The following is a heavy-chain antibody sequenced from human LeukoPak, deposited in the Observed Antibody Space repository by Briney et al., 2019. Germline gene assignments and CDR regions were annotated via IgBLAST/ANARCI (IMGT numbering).Heavy chain of an antibody. CDR3: AREGPAMIQDAFDI. J-gene: IGHJ3*02. D-gene: IGHD5-18*01. V-gene: IGHV4-34*01. CDR1: GGSFSDSY. CDR2: IYHSGST. Sequence: SETLSLTSAVYGGSFSDSYWSWIRQPPGKGLEWIGEIYHSGSTNYNPSLKSRVTMSVDTSKNQFSLKLSSVTAADTAVYYCAREGPAMIQDAFDIWGQGTMVTVSS.